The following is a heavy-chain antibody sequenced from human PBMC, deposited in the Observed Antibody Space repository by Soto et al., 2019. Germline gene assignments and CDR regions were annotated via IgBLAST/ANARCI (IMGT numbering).Heavy chain of an antibody. CDR1: GFTFSRYS. CDR3: ARDNGIEGSFDP. V-gene: IGHV3-48*02. CDR2: ITSSSNTI. J-gene: IGHJ5*02. Sequence: SLRLSCAASGFTFSRYSMNWVRQAPGKGLEWISYITSSSNTIYYADSVKGRFTISRDNAKDSLYLQMDSLRDEDTAMYYCARDNGIEGSFDPWGEGTLVTVS.